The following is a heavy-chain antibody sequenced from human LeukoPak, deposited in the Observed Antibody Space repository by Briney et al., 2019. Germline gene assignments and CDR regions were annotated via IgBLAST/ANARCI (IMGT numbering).Heavy chain of an antibody. CDR1: GFTFSTYA. V-gene: IGHV3-23*01. CDR2: ISGRGVST. J-gene: IGHJ4*02. Sequence: PGGSLRRSCAASGFTFSTYAMSWVRQAPGKGLEWVSAISGRGVSTSYADSVRGRFTISRDNSKNTLYLQMNSLRAEDTAVYYCARAVGLEAVGDYWGQGTLVTVSS. D-gene: IGHD6-19*01. CDR3: ARAVGLEAVGDY.